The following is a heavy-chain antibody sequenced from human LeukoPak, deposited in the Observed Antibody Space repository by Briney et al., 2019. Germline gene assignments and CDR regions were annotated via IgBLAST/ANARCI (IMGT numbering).Heavy chain of an antibody. Sequence: SVRVSCKASGGTFSSYAISWVRQAPGQGLEWMGGIIPIFGTANYAQKFQGRVTITADESTSTAYMELSSLRSEDTAVYYCAREGSSGRQAWGQGTLVTVSS. CDR3: AREGSSGRQA. D-gene: IGHD6-19*01. CDR1: GGTFSSYA. J-gene: IGHJ5*02. V-gene: IGHV1-69*01. CDR2: IIPIFGTA.